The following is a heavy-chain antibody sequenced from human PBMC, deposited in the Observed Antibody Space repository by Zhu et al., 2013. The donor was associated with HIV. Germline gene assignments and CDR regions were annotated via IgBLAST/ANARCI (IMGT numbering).Heavy chain of an antibody. CDR2: INPNSGGT. V-gene: IGHV1-2*02. CDR1: GYSFNNYF. J-gene: IGHJ4*02. CDR3: ATLYLIAAGPTTFDN. D-gene: IGHD6-6*01. Sequence: QVQLMQSGAEVKRPGASVKVSCKASGYSFNNYFMHWVRQAPGQGLEWMGWINPNSGGTNYAQKFQGRVTMTRDTSISTAYMELTRLRSDDTAMYFCATLYLIAAGPTTFDNWGQGTLVTVSP.